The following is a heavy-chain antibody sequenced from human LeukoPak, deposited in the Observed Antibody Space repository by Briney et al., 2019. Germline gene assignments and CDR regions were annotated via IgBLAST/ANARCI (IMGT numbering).Heavy chain of an antibody. D-gene: IGHD6-19*01. Sequence: ASVKVSCKASGYTVTGYYMHWVRQAPGRGLEWMGWTNPNSGGTNYAQKFQGRVTMTRDTSISTAYMELSRLRSDDTAVYYCARDLSSGWANFDYWGQGTLVTVSS. J-gene: IGHJ4*02. CDR1: GYTVTGYY. CDR2: TNPNSGGT. V-gene: IGHV1-2*02. CDR3: ARDLSSGWANFDY.